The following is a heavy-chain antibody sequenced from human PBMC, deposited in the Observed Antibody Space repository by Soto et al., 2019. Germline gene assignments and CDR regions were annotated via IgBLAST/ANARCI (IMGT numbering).Heavy chain of an antibody. V-gene: IGHV3-30-3*01. CDR2: ISYDGSNK. CDR1: GFTFSSYA. D-gene: IGHD3-10*01. CDR3: ARDAFSGSYQLYYGIDV. J-gene: IGHJ6*04. Sequence: QVQLVESGGGVVQPGRSLRLSCAASGFTFSSYAVHWVRQAPGKGLEWVAVISYDGSNKYYADSVKGRFTISRDNSKNTLSLQMNSLSAEDTAVYFCARDAFSGSYQLYYGIDVWGKGTTVTASS.